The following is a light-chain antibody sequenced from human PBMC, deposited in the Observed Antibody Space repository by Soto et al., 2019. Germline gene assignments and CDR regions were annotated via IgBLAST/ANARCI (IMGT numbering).Light chain of an antibody. J-gene: IGKJ1*01. CDR3: QQYNDYSWT. V-gene: IGKV1-5*03. CDR2: KAS. CDR1: QSISIW. Sequence: DIQMTQSPSTLSASVGDRVATTCRASQSISIWLAWSQQKPGKAPKLLIYKASSLESGVPSRFSGSVSGTEFTLTISSLQPDDFATYYCQQYNDYSWTFGQGTKVEIK.